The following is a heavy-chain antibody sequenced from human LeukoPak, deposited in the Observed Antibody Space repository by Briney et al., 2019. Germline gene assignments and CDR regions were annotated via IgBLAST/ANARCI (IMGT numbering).Heavy chain of an antibody. Sequence: SETLSLTCAVYGGSFSGYYWSWIRQPPGKGLDWIGEINHSGSTNYNPSLKSRVTISVDTSKNQFSLKLSSVTAADTAVYYCARGRDGYNYVYYYYYYMDIWGKGTTVTVYS. J-gene: IGHJ6*03. CDR2: INHSGST. CDR3: ARGRDGYNYVYYYYYYMDI. V-gene: IGHV4-34*01. CDR1: GGSFSGYY. D-gene: IGHD5-24*01.